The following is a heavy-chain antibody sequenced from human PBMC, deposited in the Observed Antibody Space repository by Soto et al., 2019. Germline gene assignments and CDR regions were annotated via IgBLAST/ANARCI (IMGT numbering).Heavy chain of an antibody. D-gene: IGHD3-9*01. CDR1: GYTFTSYG. V-gene: IGHV1-18*01. CDR2: ISAYNGNT. Sequence: ASVKVSCKASGYTFTSYGISWVRQAPGQGLEWMGWISAYNGNTNYAQKLQGRVTMTTDTSTSTAYMELRSLRSDDTAVYYCARAGYDILTGPNGMDVWGHGTTVTVSS. J-gene: IGHJ6*02. CDR3: ARAGYDILTGPNGMDV.